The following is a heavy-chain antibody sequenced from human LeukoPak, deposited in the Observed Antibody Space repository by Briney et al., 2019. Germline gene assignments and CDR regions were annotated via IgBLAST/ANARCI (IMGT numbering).Heavy chain of an antibody. CDR3: ARDPAYDFWSGYFERYYYYYMDV. Sequence: GRSLRLSCAASGFTFSSHGMHWVRQAPGKGLEWVAVIWYDGSNKYYADSVKGRFTISRDNSKNTLYLQMNSLRAEDTAVYYCARDPAYDFWSGYFERYYYYYMDVWGKGTTVTVSS. D-gene: IGHD3-3*01. J-gene: IGHJ6*03. CDR1: GFTFSSHG. V-gene: IGHV3-33*01. CDR2: IWYDGSNK.